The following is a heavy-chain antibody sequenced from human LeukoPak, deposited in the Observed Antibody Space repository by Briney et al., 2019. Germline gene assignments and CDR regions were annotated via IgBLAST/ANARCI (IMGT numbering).Heavy chain of an antibody. D-gene: IGHD2-15*01. J-gene: IGHJ5*02. CDR2: ISSSSSTI. Sequence: PGGSLRLSCAASGFTFSSYSMTWVRQAPGKGLEWVSYISSSSSTIYYADSVKGRFTISRDNAKNSLYLQMNSLRAEDTAVYYCASGGGSLSAWGQGTLVTVSS. CDR3: ASGGGSLSA. V-gene: IGHV3-48*01. CDR1: GFTFSSYS.